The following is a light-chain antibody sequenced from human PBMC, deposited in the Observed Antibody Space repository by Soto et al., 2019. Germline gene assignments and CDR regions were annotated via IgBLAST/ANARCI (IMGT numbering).Light chain of an antibody. CDR1: SSDVGGFNL. CDR2: EAT. Sequence: QSVLTQPPSASGSPGQSVTISCTGTSSDVGGFNLVSWYQHHPGKAPKLMIYEATKRPSGVPDRFSGSKSGNTASLTVSGLQTEDEADYYCSSYAGSIYVFGTGTKVTVL. J-gene: IGLJ1*01. V-gene: IGLV2-8*01. CDR3: SSYAGSIYV.